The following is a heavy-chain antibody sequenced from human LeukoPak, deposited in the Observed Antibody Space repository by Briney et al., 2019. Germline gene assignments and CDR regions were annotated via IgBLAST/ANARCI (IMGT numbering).Heavy chain of an antibody. D-gene: IGHD2-2*01. J-gene: IGHJ6*03. CDR3: ARYPRIVVVPAAYPRDYYYMDV. CDR1: GFTFSSYS. CDR2: SSSSSSYI. V-gene: IGHV3-21*01. Sequence: PGGSLRLSCAASGFTFSSYSMNWVRQAPGKGLEWVSSSSSSSSYIYYADSVKGRFTISRDNAKNSLYLQMNSLRAEDTAVYYCARYPRIVVVPAAYPRDYYYMDVWGKGTTVTVSS.